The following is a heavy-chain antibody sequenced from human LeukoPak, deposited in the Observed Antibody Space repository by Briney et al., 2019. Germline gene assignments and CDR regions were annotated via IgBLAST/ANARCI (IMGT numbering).Heavy chain of an antibody. J-gene: IGHJ4*02. CDR2: IYSGGST. CDR1: GFTVSSNY. V-gene: IGHV3-53*01. D-gene: IGHD3-9*01. Sequence: GGSLRLSCAASGFTVSSNYMSWVRQAPGKGLEWVSVIYSGGSTYYADSVKGRFTISRDNSKSTLYLQMNSLRAEDTAVYYCARVGHLYDILTGYYLFTDIHIVDYWGQGTLVTVSS. CDR3: ARVGHLYDILTGYYLFTDIHIVDY.